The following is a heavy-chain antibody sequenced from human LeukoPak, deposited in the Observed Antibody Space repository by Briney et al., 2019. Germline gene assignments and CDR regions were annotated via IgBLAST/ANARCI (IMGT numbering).Heavy chain of an antibody. CDR2: ISSSGRTI. Sequence: GGSLRLSCAASGFTFSDYYMSWIRQAPGKGRGWVSYISSSGRTIYYAEPLKDRFTISRDNAKISLYLQMNSLRAEDTAVYYCARDYYYYYMDVWGKGTTVTVSS. CDR1: GFTFSDYY. V-gene: IGHV3-11*04. J-gene: IGHJ6*03. CDR3: ARDYYYYYMDV.